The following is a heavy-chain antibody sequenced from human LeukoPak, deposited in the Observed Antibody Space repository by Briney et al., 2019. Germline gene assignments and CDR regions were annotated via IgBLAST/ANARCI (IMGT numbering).Heavy chain of an antibody. CDR2: INHSGST. CDR1: GGSVSSGSYY. J-gene: IGHJ4*02. Sequence: SETLSLTCTVSGGSVSSGSYYWSWIRQPPGKGLEWIGEINHSGSTNYNPSLKSRVTISVDTSKNQFSLKLSSVTAADTAVYYCARVEELPDYWGQGTLVTVSS. CDR3: ARVEELPDY. D-gene: IGHD1-26*01. V-gene: IGHV4-39*07.